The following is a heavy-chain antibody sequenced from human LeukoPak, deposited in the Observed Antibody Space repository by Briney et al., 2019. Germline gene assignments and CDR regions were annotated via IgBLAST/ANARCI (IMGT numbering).Heavy chain of an antibody. D-gene: IGHD3-22*01. Sequence: SSVNVSCKSSGYTFISYGISWVRQAPGQGLEWMGLISAYNGNTDYAQKLQGRVTMTTDTSTSTAYMELRSLRSDDTAVYYCARDKRHTYYYDSSDYFRWFDPWGQGTLSPSPQ. CDR3: ARDKRHTYYYDSSDYFRWFDP. CDR2: ISAYNGNT. J-gene: IGHJ5*02. V-gene: IGHV1-18*04. CDR1: GYTFISYG.